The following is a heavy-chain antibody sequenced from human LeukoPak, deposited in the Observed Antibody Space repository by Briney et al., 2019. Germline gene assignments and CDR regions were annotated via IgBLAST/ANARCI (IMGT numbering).Heavy chain of an antibody. D-gene: IGHD2-2*01. V-gene: IGHV3-23*01. J-gene: IGHJ6*03. CDR1: RFTFTNYA. CDR3: AKDLLSDYYYHYMDV. Sequence: GGSLRLSCAASRFTFTNYAMSWVRQAPGKGLEWVSAISGSGRSTSYADSVKGRFTISRDNSKTTLYLQMNSLRAEDTAVYYCAKDLLSDYYYHYMDVWGKGTTVTVSS. CDR2: ISGSGRST.